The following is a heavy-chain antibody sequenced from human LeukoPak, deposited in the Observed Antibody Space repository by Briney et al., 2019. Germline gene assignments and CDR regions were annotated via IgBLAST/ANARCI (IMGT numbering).Heavy chain of an antibody. CDR1: GFTFRSYA. CDR2: ISGSGGST. V-gene: IGHV3-23*01. CDR3: AKEGDCSSTSCYTIAY. Sequence: GGSLRLSCAASGFTFRSYAMSWVRQAPGKGLEWVSSISGSGGSTYYADSVKGRFTNPRDNSKNTLYLQMNSLRAGDTAVYYCAKEGDCSSTSCYTIAYWGQGTLVTVSS. D-gene: IGHD2-2*02. J-gene: IGHJ4*02.